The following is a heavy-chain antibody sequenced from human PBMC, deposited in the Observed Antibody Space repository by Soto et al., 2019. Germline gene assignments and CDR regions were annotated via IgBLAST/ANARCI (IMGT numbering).Heavy chain of an antibody. V-gene: IGHV4-59*05. Sequence: SETLSLTCTVSGGSISSYYWSWIRQPPGKGLEWIGSIYYSGSTYYNPSLKSRVTISVDTSKNQFSLKLSSVTAADTAVYYCARLYSGSYRFDYWGQGTLVTVSS. J-gene: IGHJ4*02. D-gene: IGHD1-26*01. CDR2: IYYSGST. CDR3: ARLYSGSYRFDY. CDR1: GGSISSYY.